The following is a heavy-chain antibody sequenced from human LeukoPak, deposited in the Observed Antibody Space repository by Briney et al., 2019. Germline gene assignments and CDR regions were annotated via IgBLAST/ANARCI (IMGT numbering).Heavy chain of an antibody. D-gene: IGHD3-10*01. V-gene: IGHV1-2*02. CDR1: GYTFTSYG. CDR3: ARAGTMSVRGVIINWLDP. J-gene: IGHJ5*02. Sequence: GASVKVSCKASGYTFTSYGISWVRQAPGQGLEWMGWINPNSGGTNYAQKFQGRVTMTRDTSISTAYMELSRLRSDDTAVYYCARAGTMSVRGVIINWLDPWGQGTLVTVSS. CDR2: INPNSGGT.